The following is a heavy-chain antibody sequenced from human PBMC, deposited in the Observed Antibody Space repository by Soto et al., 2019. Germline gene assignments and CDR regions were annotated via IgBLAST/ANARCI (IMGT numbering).Heavy chain of an antibody. CDR3: VNFAADDYSTLVFDY. CDR1: GFTFSSYA. J-gene: IGHJ4*02. D-gene: IGHD4-4*01. CDR2: ISSNGGST. V-gene: IGHV3-64D*08. Sequence: GGSLRLSCSASGFTFSSYAMHWVRQAPGKGLEYVSAISSNGGSTYYADSVKGRFTISRDNSKNTLYLQMSSLRAEDTAVYYCVNFAADDYSTLVFDYWGQGTLVTVSS.